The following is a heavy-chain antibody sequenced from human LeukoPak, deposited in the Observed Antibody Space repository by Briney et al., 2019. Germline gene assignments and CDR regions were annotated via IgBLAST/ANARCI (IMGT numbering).Heavy chain of an antibody. Sequence: SETLSLTCTVSGGSISSYYWSWIRQPAGKGLEWIGRIYTSGSTNYNPSLKSRVTMSVDTSKNQFSLKLSSATAADTAVYYCARDDSDSGYDLASYWGQGTLVTVSS. CDR1: GGSISSYY. CDR2: IYTSGST. J-gene: IGHJ4*02. CDR3: ARDDSDSGYDLASY. V-gene: IGHV4-4*07. D-gene: IGHD5-12*01.